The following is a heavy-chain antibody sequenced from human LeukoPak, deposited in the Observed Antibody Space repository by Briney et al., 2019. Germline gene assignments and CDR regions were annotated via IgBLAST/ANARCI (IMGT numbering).Heavy chain of an antibody. J-gene: IGHJ4*02. CDR3: AREPDIVVVVAESLFDY. D-gene: IGHD2-15*01. CDR1: GFTFSSYS. Sequence: GGSLRLSCAASGFTFSSYSMNWVRQAPGKGLEWVSSISSSSSYIYYADSVKGRFTISRDNAKNSLYLQMNSLRAEDTAVYYCAREPDIVVVVAESLFDYWGQGTLVTVSS. V-gene: IGHV3-21*01. CDR2: ISSSSSYI.